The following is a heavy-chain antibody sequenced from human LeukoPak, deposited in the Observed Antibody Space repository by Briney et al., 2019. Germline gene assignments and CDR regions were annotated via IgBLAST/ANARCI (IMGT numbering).Heavy chain of an antibody. CDR1: GGSFSGYY. Sequence: SETLSLTCAVYGGSFSGYYWSWIRQPPGKGLEWIGEINHSGSTNHNPSLKSRVTISVDTSKNQFSLKLSSVTAADTAVYYCARGRKVVPAATFDPWGQGTLVTVSS. CDR3: ARGRKVVPAATFDP. V-gene: IGHV4-34*01. J-gene: IGHJ5*02. D-gene: IGHD2-2*01. CDR2: INHSGST.